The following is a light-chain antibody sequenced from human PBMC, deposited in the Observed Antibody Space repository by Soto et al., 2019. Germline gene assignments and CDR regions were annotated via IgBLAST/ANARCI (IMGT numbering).Light chain of an antibody. J-gene: IGLJ1*01. CDR2: DVH. CDR1: SSDVGTYNS. V-gene: IGLV2-11*01. CDR3: CSYAGNSYV. Sequence: QSALTQPRSVSGSPGQSVTISCTGTSSDVGTYNSVSWYQQYPGRAPKVILYDVHRRPSGVPDRFSGSKSGNTASLTISGVQAEDEGDYYCCSYAGNSYVFGTGTKVTAL.